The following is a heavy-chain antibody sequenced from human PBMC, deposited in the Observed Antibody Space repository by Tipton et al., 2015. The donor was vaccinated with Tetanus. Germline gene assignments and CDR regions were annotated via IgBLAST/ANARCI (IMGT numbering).Heavy chain of an antibody. CDR2: IYYSGST. J-gene: IGHJ6*02. Sequence: TLSLTCTVSGGSISSYYWSWIRQPPGKGLEWIGYIYYSGSTNYNPSLKSRVTISVDTSKNQFSLKLSSVIAADTAVYYCARVRTYYDILTGSINYGMDVWGQGTTVTVSS. CDR3: ARVRTYYDILTGSINYGMDV. D-gene: IGHD3-9*01. V-gene: IGHV4-59*01. CDR1: GGSISSYY.